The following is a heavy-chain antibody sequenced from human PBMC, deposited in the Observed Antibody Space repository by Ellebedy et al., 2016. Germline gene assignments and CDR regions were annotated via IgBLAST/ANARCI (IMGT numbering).Heavy chain of an antibody. CDR1: GLTFRNSW. D-gene: IGHD6-19*01. V-gene: IGHV3-7*01. CDR2: IKQDGSQK. J-gene: IGHJ4*02. Sequence: GESLKISCGGSGLTFRNSWMTWVRQTPGKGLAWVASIKQDGSQKDYEDSVKGRFSISRDNAKGLMYLQMTRLRVEDSAVYYCGAGGGWLSDYWGQGTLVTVSS. CDR3: GAGGGWLSDY.